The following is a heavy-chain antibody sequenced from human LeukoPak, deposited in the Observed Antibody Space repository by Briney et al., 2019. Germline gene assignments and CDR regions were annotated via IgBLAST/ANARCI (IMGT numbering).Heavy chain of an antibody. CDR2: IWYDGSNK. D-gene: IGHD6-13*01. CDR1: GFTFSSYG. Sequence: GGCLRLSCAASGFTFSSYGMHWVRPAPGKGLEWVAVIWYDGSNKFYADSVKGRFTISRDNSKNTLYLQMNSLRAEDTAVYYCARDRAAADLDYWGQGTLVTVSS. J-gene: IGHJ4*02. V-gene: IGHV3-33*01. CDR3: ARDRAAADLDY.